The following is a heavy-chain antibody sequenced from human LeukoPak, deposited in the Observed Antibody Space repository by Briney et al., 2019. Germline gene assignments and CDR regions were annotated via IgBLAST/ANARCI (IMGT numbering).Heavy chain of an antibody. CDR1: GGTFSSYA. V-gene: IGHV1-69*05. D-gene: IGHD3-22*01. Sequence: EASVKVSCKASGGTFSSYAISWVRQAPGQGLEWMGGIIPIFGTANYAQKFQGRVTITTDESTSTAYMELSSLRSEDTAVYYCARASLDRGYFDYWGQGTPVTVSS. CDR3: ARASLDRGYFDY. J-gene: IGHJ4*02. CDR2: IIPIFGTA.